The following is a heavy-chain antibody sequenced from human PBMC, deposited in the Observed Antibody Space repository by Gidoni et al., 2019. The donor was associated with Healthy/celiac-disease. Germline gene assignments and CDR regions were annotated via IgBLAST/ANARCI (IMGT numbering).Heavy chain of an antibody. Sequence: EVQLVASGGGLIQPGGSLRLSCSASGFTVSSNYMSWVRQAPGKGLEWVSVIYSGGSTYYADSMKGRFTISRDNSKNTLYLQMNSLRAEDTAVYYCARVVVITEDAFDIWGQGTMVTVSS. CDR2: IYSGGST. CDR3: ARVVVITEDAFDI. CDR1: GFTVSSNY. V-gene: IGHV3-53*01. J-gene: IGHJ3*02. D-gene: IGHD3-22*01.